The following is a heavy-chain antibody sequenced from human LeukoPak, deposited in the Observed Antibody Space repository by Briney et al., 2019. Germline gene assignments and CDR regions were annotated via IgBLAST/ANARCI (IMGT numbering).Heavy chain of an antibody. V-gene: IGHV1-2*02. D-gene: IGHD5-24*01. J-gene: IGHJ6*03. CDR1: GYTFTGYY. Sequence: ASVKASCKASGYTFTGYYMHWVRQPPGQGLEGRGWINPTSGGTNYAQKFQGRVTMTRDTSISTAYMELSRLRSDDTAVYYCARDYRDGYKGAYYYYYYMDVWGKGTTVTVSS. CDR2: INPTSGGT. CDR3: ARDYRDGYKGAYYYYYYMDV.